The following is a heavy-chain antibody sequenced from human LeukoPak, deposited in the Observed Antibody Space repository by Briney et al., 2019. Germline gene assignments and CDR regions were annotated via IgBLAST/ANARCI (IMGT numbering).Heavy chain of an antibody. J-gene: IGHJ6*02. D-gene: IGHD3-22*01. Sequence: PGGSLRLSCSASGFTFSSYAMHWVRQAPGKGLEYVSAISSNGGSTYYADSVKGRFTISRDNAKNSLYLQMNSLRAEDTAVYYCASSMIVVVNSMDVWGQGTTVTVSS. CDR1: GFTFSSYA. CDR2: ISSNGGST. CDR3: ASSMIVVVNSMDV. V-gene: IGHV3-64*04.